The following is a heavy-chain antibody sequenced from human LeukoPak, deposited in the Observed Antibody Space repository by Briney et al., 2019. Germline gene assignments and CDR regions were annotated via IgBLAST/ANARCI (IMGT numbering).Heavy chain of an antibody. Sequence: GASVKVSCKASGYTFSNYDINWVRQVTGQGLEWKGWMNPDSGNTGYAQRFQGRVTLTRNPSISTAYMEVSSLRSEDTAVYFCARGTTRNYGDFDHWGQGTLVTVSS. D-gene: IGHD3-10*01. V-gene: IGHV1-8*01. CDR3: ARGTTRNYGDFDH. CDR2: MNPDSGNT. J-gene: IGHJ4*02. CDR1: GYTFSNYD.